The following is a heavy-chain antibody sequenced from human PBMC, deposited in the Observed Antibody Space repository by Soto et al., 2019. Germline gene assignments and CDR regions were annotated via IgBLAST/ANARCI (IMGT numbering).Heavy chain of an antibody. Sequence: PSETLSLTCTITGASISSYYWSWIRQPPGKGLEWIGYIYYSGSTNYNPSLKSRVTISVDTSKNQFSLKLSSVTAADTAVYYCARASSSPPFSWFDPWGQGTLVTVSS. CDR2: IYYSGST. D-gene: IGHD6-13*01. V-gene: IGHV4-59*01. CDR1: GASISSYY. CDR3: ARASSSPPFSWFDP. J-gene: IGHJ5*02.